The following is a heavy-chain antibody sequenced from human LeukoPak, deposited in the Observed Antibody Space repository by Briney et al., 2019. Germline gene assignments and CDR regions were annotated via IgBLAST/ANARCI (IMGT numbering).Heavy chain of an antibody. V-gene: IGHV4-59*01. D-gene: IGHD3-16*01. CDR2: IYYSGST. J-gene: IGHJ4*02. CDR1: GGSIGSYY. CDR3: ARWTWGNFDY. Sequence: SETLSLTCTVSGGSIGSYYWSWIRQPPGKGLEWIGYIYYSGSTNYNPSLKSRVTISVDTSKNQFSLKLSSVTAADTAVYYCARWTWGNFDYWGQGTLVTVSS.